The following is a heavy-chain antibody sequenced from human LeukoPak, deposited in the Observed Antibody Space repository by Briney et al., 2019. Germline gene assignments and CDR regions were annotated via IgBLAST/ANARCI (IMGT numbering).Heavy chain of an antibody. Sequence: GGSLRLSCAASGFTVSNNYMSWVRQAPGKGLEWVSLIYSGGSTNYADFVKGRFTISRDNSKNSLYLQMNSLRAEDTAVYYCARGGPGWYFDLWGRGTLVTVSS. CDR1: GFTVSNNY. CDR3: ARGGPGWYFDL. J-gene: IGHJ2*01. V-gene: IGHV3-66*01. CDR2: IYSGGST.